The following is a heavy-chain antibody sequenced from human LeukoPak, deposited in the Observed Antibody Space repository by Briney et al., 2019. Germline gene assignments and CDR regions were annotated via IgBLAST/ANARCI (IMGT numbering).Heavy chain of an antibody. J-gene: IGHJ4*02. CDR1: GGSISTYY. Sequence: SETLSLTCTVSGGSISTYYWGWIRRPPGKGLEWIGSIYHSGSTYYNPSLKSRVTISVDTSKNQFSLKLSSVTAADTAVYYCARESTVTTPRLDYWGQGTLVTVSS. V-gene: IGHV4-38-2*02. CDR2: IYHSGST. D-gene: IGHD4-17*01. CDR3: ARESTVTTPRLDY.